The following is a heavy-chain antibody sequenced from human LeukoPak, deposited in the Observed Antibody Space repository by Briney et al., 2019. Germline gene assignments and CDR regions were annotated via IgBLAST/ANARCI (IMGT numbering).Heavy chain of an antibody. D-gene: IGHD2-21*02. V-gene: IGHV3-11*01. J-gene: IGHJ4*02. Sequence: GGSLRLSCAGSGFTFSDYCMSWVRQAPGKGLEWVSYISSLGSTIFYADSVKGRFTISRDNAENSLYLQMNSLRAEDTAVYYCARELKYSGGDCYFDSWGQGTLVTVSS. CDR1: GFTFSDYC. CDR3: ARELKYSGGDCYFDS. CDR2: ISSLGSTI.